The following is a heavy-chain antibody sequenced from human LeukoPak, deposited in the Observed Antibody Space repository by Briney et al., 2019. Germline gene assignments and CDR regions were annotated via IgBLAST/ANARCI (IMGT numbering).Heavy chain of an antibody. V-gene: IGHV3-30*18. J-gene: IGHJ4*02. D-gene: IGHD3-22*01. CDR3: AKRGYYYDSSGYYSRTYFDY. CDR2: ISYDGSNE. Sequence: GGSLRLSWAASGXTFSRYGVHWVRQAPGKGLEWVALISYDGSNEYYAGSVKGRFTISRDNSKNTLYLQMNSLRAEDTAVYYCAKRGYYYDSSGYYSRTYFDYWGQGTLVIVSS. CDR1: GXTFSRYG.